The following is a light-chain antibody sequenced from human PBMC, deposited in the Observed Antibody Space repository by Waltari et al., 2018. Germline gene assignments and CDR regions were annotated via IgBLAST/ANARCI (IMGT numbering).Light chain of an antibody. CDR2: DAS. CDR3: QQRSDRPPVS. V-gene: IGKV3-11*01. Sequence: EIVLTQSPATLSLSPGERATLSCTASQTVGTYLAWYQQKPGQAPRLLIYDASNRATGIPARVSGSGSGTDFTLTISSLEPADSAVYYCQQRSDRPPVSFGQGTKLEIK. CDR1: QTVGTY. J-gene: IGKJ2*03.